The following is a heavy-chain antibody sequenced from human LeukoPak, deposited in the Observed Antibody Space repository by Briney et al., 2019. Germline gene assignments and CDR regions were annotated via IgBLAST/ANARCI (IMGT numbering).Heavy chain of an antibody. CDR1: GGSISGTYY. J-gene: IGHJ3*02. D-gene: IGHD3-9*01. V-gene: IGHV4-59*12. CDR3: ARDGILTSLRAFDI. CDR2: IYYTGTT. Sequence: SETLSLTCTVSGGSISGTYYWSWIRQPPGKGLEWIGYIYYTGTTDSNPSLKSRVTISLDTSKNQFSLNLSSVTAADTAVYYCARDGILTSLRAFDIWGQGTMVTVSS.